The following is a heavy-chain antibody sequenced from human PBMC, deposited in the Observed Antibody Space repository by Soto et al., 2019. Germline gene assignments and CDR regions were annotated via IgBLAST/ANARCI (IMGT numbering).Heavy chain of an antibody. CDR3: AKGRSWPYRFVY. CDR2: LSGSGDTT. D-gene: IGHD3-16*02. J-gene: IGHJ4*02. CDR1: GFSFSNYA. Sequence: GGSLRLSCAASGFSFSNYAMSWVRQAPGKGLEWLLSLSGSGDTTYYADSVRGRFTISRDNSKSTLYLQMNSLRAEDTAIYYCAKGRSWPYRFVYWGVGPLVTVST. V-gene: IGHV3-23*01.